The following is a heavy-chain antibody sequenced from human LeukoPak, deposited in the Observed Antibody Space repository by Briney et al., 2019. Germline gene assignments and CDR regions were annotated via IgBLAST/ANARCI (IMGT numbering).Heavy chain of an antibody. D-gene: IGHD5-18*01. V-gene: IGHV1-46*01. Sequence: ASVKVSCKASGYTFTSYYMHWVRQAPGQGLEWMGIINPSGGSTSYAQKFQGRVTMTRDMSTSTVYMELSSLRSEDAAVYYCAREKIQLWTIDYWGQGTLVTVSS. CDR1: GYTFTSYY. CDR3: AREKIQLWTIDY. CDR2: INPSGGST. J-gene: IGHJ4*02.